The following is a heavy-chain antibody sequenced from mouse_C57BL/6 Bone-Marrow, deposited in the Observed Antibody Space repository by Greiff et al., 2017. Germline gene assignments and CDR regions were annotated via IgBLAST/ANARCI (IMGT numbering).Heavy chain of an antibody. CDR3: ARGNWPGAMDY. J-gene: IGHJ4*01. CDR1: GYTFTSYG. CDR2: IYPRSGNT. D-gene: IGHD4-1*02. Sequence: QVQLKESGAELARPGASVKLSCKASGYTFTSYGISWVKQRTGQGLEWIGEIYPRSGNTYYNEKFKGKATLTADKSSSTAYMELRSLPSEDSAVYFCARGNWPGAMDYWGQGTSVTVSS. V-gene: IGHV1-81*01.